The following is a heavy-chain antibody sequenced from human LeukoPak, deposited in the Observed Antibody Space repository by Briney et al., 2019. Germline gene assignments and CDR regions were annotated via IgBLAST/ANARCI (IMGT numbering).Heavy chain of an antibody. CDR3: ARRGYDYVWGSYRYTGFDY. D-gene: IGHD3-16*02. J-gene: IGHJ4*02. V-gene: IGHV4-34*01. CDR1: GGSFSGYY. CDR2: INHSGST. Sequence: SETLSLTCAVYGGSFSGYYWSWIRQPPGKGLEWIGEINHSGSTNYNPSLKSRVTISVDTSKNQFSLKLSSLTAADTAVYYCARRGYDYVWGSYRYTGFDYWGQGTLVTVSS.